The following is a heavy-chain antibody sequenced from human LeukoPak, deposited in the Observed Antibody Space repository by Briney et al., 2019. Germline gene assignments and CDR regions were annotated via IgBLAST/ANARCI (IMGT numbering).Heavy chain of an antibody. Sequence: GASVKVSCKASGYTFTSYGISWVRQAPGQGLEWMGWISAYNGNTNYAQKLQGRVTMTTDTSTSTAYMELRSLRSDDTAVYYCARDRSPFYDSSGYYWSHYWGQGTLVTVSS. D-gene: IGHD3-22*01. J-gene: IGHJ4*02. CDR3: ARDRSPFYDSSGYYWSHY. V-gene: IGHV1-18*01. CDR1: GYTFTSYG. CDR2: ISAYNGNT.